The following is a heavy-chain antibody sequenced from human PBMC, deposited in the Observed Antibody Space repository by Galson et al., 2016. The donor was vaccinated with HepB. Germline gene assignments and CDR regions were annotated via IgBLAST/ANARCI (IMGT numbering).Heavy chain of an antibody. V-gene: IGHV1-69*13. D-gene: IGHD2-8*02. CDR3: ARGPSVHPVGNGYCYFDF. CDR2: IVPVFGTT. Sequence: SVKVSCKVSGDTLSNSVITWVRQAPGPGLEWVGGIVPVFGTTKYTQKFQGRVTITADESTSTAYMELSSLRSEDTAMYYCARGPSVHPVGNGYCYFDFWGQGTLVTVAS. J-gene: IGHJ4*02. CDR1: GDTLSNSV.